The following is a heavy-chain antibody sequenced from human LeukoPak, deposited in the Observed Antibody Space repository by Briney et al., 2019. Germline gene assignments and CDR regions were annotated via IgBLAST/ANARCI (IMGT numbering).Heavy chain of an antibody. CDR1: GGSISSSSYY. CDR2: IYYSGST. Sequence: SETLSLTCTVSGGSISSSSYYWGWIRQPPGKGLEWIGSIYYSGSTYYNPSLKSRVTISVDTSKNQFSLKLSSVTAADTAIYYCARSSFGDRRDWFDPWGQGTLVTVSS. V-gene: IGHV4-39*01. D-gene: IGHD3-10*01. J-gene: IGHJ5*02. CDR3: ARSSFGDRRDWFDP.